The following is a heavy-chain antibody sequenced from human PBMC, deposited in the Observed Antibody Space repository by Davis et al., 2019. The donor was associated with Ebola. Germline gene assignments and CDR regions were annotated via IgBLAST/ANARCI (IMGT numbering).Heavy chain of an antibody. CDR2: IWYDGSNK. CDR1: GFSFSSYG. V-gene: IGHV3-33*08. Sequence: PGGSLRLSCAASGFSFSSYGMSWVRQAPGKGLEWVAVIWYDGSNKYYADSVKGRFTISRDNSKNTLYLQMNSLRAEDTAVYYCARDSVVPAAMGWFDPWGQGTLVTVSS. CDR3: ARDSVVPAAMGWFDP. J-gene: IGHJ5*02. D-gene: IGHD2-2*01.